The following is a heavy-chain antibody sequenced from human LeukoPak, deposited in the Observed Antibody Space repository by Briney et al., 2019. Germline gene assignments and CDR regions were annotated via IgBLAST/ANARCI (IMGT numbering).Heavy chain of an antibody. J-gene: IGHJ3*02. V-gene: IGHV3-53*01. D-gene: IGHD3-3*01. CDR1: GFTVSSNY. CDR3: ARTRASGRRFLSFDI. Sequence: PGGSLRLSCAASGFTVSSNYMSWVRQAPGKGLEWVSVIYSGGSTYYADSVKGRFTISRDNSKSTLYLQMNSLRAEDTAVYYCARTRASGRRFLSFDIWGQGTMVTVSS. CDR2: IYSGGST.